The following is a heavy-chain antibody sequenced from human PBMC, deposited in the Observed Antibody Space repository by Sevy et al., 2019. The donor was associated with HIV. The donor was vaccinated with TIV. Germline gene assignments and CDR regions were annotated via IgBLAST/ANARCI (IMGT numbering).Heavy chain of an antibody. Sequence: GGSLRLSCAASGFRFSSYGMNWVRQAPGKGLEWVAFLPYDGSKEDYAASVKGRFTITRDNSKNTLYLQMNSLRVEDTAVYYGTKVMVTFGGIIANSPGGFDIWGQGTMVTVSS. CDR2: LPYDGSKE. CDR1: GFRFSSYG. D-gene: IGHD3-16*02. CDR3: TKVMVTFGGIIANSPGGFDI. J-gene: IGHJ3*02. V-gene: IGHV3-30*02.